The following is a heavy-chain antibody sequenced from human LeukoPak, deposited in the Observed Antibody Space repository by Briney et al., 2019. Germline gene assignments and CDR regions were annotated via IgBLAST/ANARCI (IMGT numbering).Heavy chain of an antibody. CDR3: ARAGGPGGYDWVVIYFDY. V-gene: IGHV4-39*07. D-gene: IGHD5-12*01. Sequence: SETLSLTCTVSGGSISSSSYYWGWIRQPPGKGLEWIGSIYYSGSTYYNPSLKSRVTISVDTSKNQFSLKLSSVTAADTAVYYCARAGGPGGYDWVVIYFDYWGQGTLVTVSS. CDR2: IYYSGST. CDR1: GGSISSSSYY. J-gene: IGHJ4*02.